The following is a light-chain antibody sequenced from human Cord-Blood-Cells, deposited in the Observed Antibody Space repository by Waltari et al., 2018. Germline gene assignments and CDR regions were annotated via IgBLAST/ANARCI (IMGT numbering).Light chain of an antibody. Sequence: EIVLTQPPGTLSLSPGERATPSCRASQSVSSSYLAWYQTKPGLAPRLLIYGASSSATGSPDRFSGSGFSTDFTRTISRLEPEDFAVYYCQQYGSSPPMYTFCQGTKLEIK. CDR2: GAS. J-gene: IGKJ2*01. CDR1: QSVSSSY. CDR3: QQYGSSPPMYT. V-gene: IGKV3-20*01.